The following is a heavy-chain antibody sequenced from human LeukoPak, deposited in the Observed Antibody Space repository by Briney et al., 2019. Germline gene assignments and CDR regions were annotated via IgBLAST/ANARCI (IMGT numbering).Heavy chain of an antibody. CDR3: ARREDTAMVRNYYGMDV. V-gene: IGHV1-2*04. D-gene: IGHD5-18*01. CDR1: GYTFTGYY. Sequence: ASVKVSCKASGYTFTGYYMHWVRQAPAQGLEWMGWINPNSGGTNYAQKFQGWVTMTRDTSISTAYMELSRLRSDDTAVYYCARREDTAMVRNYYGMDVWGKGTTVTVSS. J-gene: IGHJ6*04. CDR2: INPNSGGT.